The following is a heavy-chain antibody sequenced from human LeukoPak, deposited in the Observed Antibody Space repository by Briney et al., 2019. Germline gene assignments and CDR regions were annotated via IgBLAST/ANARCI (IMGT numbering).Heavy chain of an antibody. Sequence: GGSLRLSCAAFGFKSSISAMSWVRQAPGKGLEWVSVLGGSGETTNYADSVKGRFTISGDRSKTTVFLQMNSLRVEDTGVYYCASKFGESYHYYYGLDVWGQGTTVTVSS. CDR3: ASKFGESYHYYYGLDV. V-gene: IGHV3-23*01. D-gene: IGHD3-10*01. CDR2: LGGSGETT. J-gene: IGHJ6*02. CDR1: GFKSSISA.